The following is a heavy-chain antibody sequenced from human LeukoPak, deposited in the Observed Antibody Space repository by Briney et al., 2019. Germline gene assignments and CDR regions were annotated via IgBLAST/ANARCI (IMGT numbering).Heavy chain of an antibody. CDR2: INPNSGGT. Sequence: GASVKVSCRASGYTFTGYYMHWVRQAPGQGLEWMGWINPNSGGTNYAQKFQGRVTMTRDTSISTAYMELSRLRSDATAVYYCARGYSRGSTIDYWGQGTLVTVSS. D-gene: IGHD3-22*01. CDR3: ARGYSRGSTIDY. V-gene: IGHV1-2*02. CDR1: GYTFTGYY. J-gene: IGHJ4*02.